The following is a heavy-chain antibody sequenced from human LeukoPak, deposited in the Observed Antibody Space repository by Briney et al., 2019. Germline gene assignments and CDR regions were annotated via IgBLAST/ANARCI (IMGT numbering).Heavy chain of an antibody. Sequence: SGTLSLTCAVSGDSFSSGDWWTWIRPSPGKGMEWIGEMFHTGRTNYNPSLKSRFTISVDTSKNHFSLRLTSVTAADTAVYYCAKILDYGHFWIDSWGHGTLVTVSS. CDR2: MFHTGRT. CDR1: GDSFSSGDW. J-gene: IGHJ5*01. CDR3: AKILDYGHFWIDS. V-gene: IGHV4-4*02. D-gene: IGHD4-17*01.